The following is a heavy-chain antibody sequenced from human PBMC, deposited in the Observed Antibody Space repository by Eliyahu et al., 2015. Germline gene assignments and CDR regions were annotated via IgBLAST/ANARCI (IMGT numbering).Heavy chain of an antibody. CDR3: ARVAPNIWSVAGTPYYFDY. Sequence: QVQLVESGGGLVKPGGSLXLSCAAAGFXFXXYYXSWXRQAPGKGLEWVSYISSSSSYTNYADSVKGRFTISRDNAKNSLYLQMNSLRAEDTAVYYCARVAPNIWSVAGTPYYFDYWGQGTLVTVSS. V-gene: IGHV3-11*06. CDR1: GFXFXXYY. CDR2: ISSSSSYT. D-gene: IGHD6-19*01. J-gene: IGHJ4*02.